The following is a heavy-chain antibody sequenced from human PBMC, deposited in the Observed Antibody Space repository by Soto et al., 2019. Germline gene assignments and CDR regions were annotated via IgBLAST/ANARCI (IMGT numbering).Heavy chain of an antibody. CDR2: IYYSGST. D-gene: IGHD6-13*01. CDR3: ARAGSSWYGYWFDP. Sequence: PSETLSLTCTVSGGSISSGGYYWSWIRQHPGKGLEWIGYIYYSGSTYYNPSLKSRVTISVDTSKSQFSLKLSSVTAADTAVYYCARAGSSWYGYWFDPWGQGTLVTVSS. CDR1: GGSISSGGYY. J-gene: IGHJ5*02. V-gene: IGHV4-31*03.